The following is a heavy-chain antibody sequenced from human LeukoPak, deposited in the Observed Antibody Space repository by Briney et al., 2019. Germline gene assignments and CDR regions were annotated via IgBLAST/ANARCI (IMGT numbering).Heavy chain of an antibody. CDR2: MYSGGSS. J-gene: IGHJ4*01. D-gene: IGHD6-6*01. CDR1: QFSVSTSY. CDR3: ARLTYSTSRTPFDY. Sequence: GGSLRLSCAASQFSVSTSYMSWVRQAPGKGLEWVSVMYSGGSSYNADSVKGRFTISRDNAKNALYLQMNNLRTEDTAVYYCARLTYSTSRTPFDYWGQGTLVTVSS. V-gene: IGHV3-53*01.